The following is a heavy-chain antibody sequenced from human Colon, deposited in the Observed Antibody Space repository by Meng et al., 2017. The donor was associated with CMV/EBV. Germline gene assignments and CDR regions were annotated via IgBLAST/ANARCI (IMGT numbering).Heavy chain of an antibody. D-gene: IGHD3-3*01. V-gene: IGHV4-34*01. J-gene: IGHJ4*02. CDR1: GGSFSGYY. CDR2: INHSGST. Sequence: SETLSLTCAVYGGSFSGYYWSWIRQPPGKGLEWIGEINHSGSTNYNPSLKSRVTISVDTSKNQFSLKLSSVTAADTAVYYCARGHLTLRFLEWVYYFDYWGQGTLVTVSS. CDR3: ARGHLTLRFLEWVYYFDY.